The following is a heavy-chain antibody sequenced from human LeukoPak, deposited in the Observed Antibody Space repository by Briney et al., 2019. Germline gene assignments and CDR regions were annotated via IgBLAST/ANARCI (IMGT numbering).Heavy chain of an antibody. CDR2: ISTSSGTI. CDR3: ARDRSRGGFDY. Sequence: GGSLRLSCAASGFTFSSYSMNWVRQAPGKGLEWVSYISTSSGTIYYADSVKGRFTISRDNAKNSLYLQMNSLRAEDTAVYYCARDRSRGGFDYWGQGTLVTVSS. J-gene: IGHJ4*02. D-gene: IGHD1-26*01. CDR1: GFTFSSYS. V-gene: IGHV3-48*04.